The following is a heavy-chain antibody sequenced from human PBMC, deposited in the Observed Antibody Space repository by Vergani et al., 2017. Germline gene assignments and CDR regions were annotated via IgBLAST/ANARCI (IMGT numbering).Heavy chain of an antibody. J-gene: IGHJ6*03. V-gene: IGHV4-59*01. D-gene: IGHD4-17*01. CDR1: GGSISSYY. CDR3: ARARGYGDYGWYYYYYMDV. CDR2: IYYSGST. Sequence: QVQLQESGPGLVKPSETLSLTCTVSGGSISSYYWSWIRQPPGKGLEWIGYIYYSGSTNYNPSLKSRVTISVDTSKNQFSLKLSSVTAADTAVYYWARARGYGDYGWYYYYYMDVWGKGTTVTVSS.